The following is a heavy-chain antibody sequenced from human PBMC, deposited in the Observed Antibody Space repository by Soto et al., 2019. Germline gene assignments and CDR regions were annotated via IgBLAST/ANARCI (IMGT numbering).Heavy chain of an antibody. V-gene: IGHV4-34*01. D-gene: IGHD4-4*01. CDR1: GGSFSGYY. Sequence: KTSETLSLTCAVYGGSFSGYYWSWIRQPPGKGLEWIGEINHSGSTNYNPSLKSRVTISVDTSKNQFSLKLSSVTAADTAVYYCARYSNSYYFDYWGQGTLVTVSS. J-gene: IGHJ4*02. CDR3: ARYSNSYYFDY. CDR2: INHSGST.